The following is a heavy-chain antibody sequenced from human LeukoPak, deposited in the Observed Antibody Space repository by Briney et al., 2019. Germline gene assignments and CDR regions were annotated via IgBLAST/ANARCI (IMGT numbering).Heavy chain of an antibody. CDR1: GGSVSSGSYY. Sequence: SETLSLTRTVSGGSVSSGSYYWSWIRQPPGKGLEWIGYIYYSGSTNYNPSLKSRVTISVDTSKNQFSLKLSSVTAADTAVYYCARDYYDSSGYSSFDYWGQGTLVTVSS. CDR2: IYYSGST. V-gene: IGHV4-61*01. D-gene: IGHD3-22*01. CDR3: ARDYYDSSGYSSFDY. J-gene: IGHJ4*02.